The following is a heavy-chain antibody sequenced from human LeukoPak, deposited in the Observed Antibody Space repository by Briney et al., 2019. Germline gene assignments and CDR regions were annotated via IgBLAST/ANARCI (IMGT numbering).Heavy chain of an antibody. CDR3: ARAQSITIFGVTGQH. Sequence: GASVKVSCRSSGYTFTGYYLHWVRQAPGQGLEWMGWIIPNSGGTNYAQKFQGRVTMTRDTSISTAYMELSRLRSDDTAVYYCARAQSITIFGVTGQHWGQGTLVTVSS. D-gene: IGHD3-3*01. CDR2: IIPNSGGT. J-gene: IGHJ1*01. V-gene: IGHV1-2*02. CDR1: GYTFTGYY.